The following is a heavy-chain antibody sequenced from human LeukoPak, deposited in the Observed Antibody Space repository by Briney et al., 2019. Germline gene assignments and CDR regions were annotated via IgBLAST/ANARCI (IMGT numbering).Heavy chain of an antibody. J-gene: IGHJ5*01. CDR1: GFTFDDYA. Sequence: GGSLRLSCAASGFTFDDYAMHWVRQAPGKGLEWVSLISGDGGSTYYADSVKGRFTISRDNSKNSLYLQMNSLRDEDTAVYYCARGGVLYYGSGSYYYDSWGQGTLVTVSS. CDR2: ISGDGGST. V-gene: IGHV3-43*02. D-gene: IGHD3-10*01. CDR3: ARGGVLYYGSGSYYYDS.